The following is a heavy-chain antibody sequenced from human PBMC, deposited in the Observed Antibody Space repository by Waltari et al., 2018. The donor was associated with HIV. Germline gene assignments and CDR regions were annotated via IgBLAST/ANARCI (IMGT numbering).Heavy chain of an antibody. Sequence: QLQLQESGPGLVKPSETLSLTCTVSGGSISSSSYYWGWIRQPPGKGLEWIGSIYYSGSTYYNPSLKSRVTISVDTSKNQFSLKLSSVTAADTAVYYCARDYYGSGSYYNEDYYDGMDVWGQGTTVTVSS. D-gene: IGHD3-10*01. J-gene: IGHJ6*02. CDR2: IYYSGST. V-gene: IGHV4-39*07. CDR1: GGSISSSSYY. CDR3: ARDYYGSGSYYNEDYYDGMDV.